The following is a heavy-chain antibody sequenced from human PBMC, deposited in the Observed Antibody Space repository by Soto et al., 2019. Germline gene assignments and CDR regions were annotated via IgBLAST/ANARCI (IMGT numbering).Heavy chain of an antibody. CDR1: GFTFSNNS. CDR3: ARGTTTSALSDRDV. J-gene: IGHJ6*02. CDR2: ISYDGSNK. Sequence: QVQLVESGGGVVQPGRSLRLSCAASGFTFSNNSMDWVRQAPGKGLEWVAVISYDGSNKYIAESVNGRFTISRDNSKNTLLLQMNSLRAEGTAVYYCARGTTTSALSDRDVWGHWTTVTVSS. D-gene: IGHD1-1*01. V-gene: IGHV3-30-3*01.